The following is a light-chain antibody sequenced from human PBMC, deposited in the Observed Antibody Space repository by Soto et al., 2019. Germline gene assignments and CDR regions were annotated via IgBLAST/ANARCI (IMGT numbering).Light chain of an antibody. J-gene: IGLJ2*01. CDR1: SSAVGGYNY. CDR3: SSYTSSSTVV. V-gene: IGLV2-14*01. Sequence: QSVLTQPASVSGSPGQSITISCTGTSSAVGGYNYVSWYQQHPGKAPKLMIYDVSNRPSGVSNRFSGSKSGNTASLTISGLQAEDEADYYCSSYTSSSTVVFGGGTTVTVL. CDR2: DVS.